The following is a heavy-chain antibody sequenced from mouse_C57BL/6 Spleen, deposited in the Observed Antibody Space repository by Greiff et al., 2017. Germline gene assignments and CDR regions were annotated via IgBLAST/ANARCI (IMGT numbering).Heavy chain of an antibody. Sequence: EVMLVESGGGLVKPGGSLKLSCAASGFTFSDYGMHWVRQAPEKGLEWVAYISSGSSTIYYADTVKGRFTISRDNAKTTLFLQMTSLRSEDTAMYYCARPFITTVVAPFDYWGQGTTLTVSS. CDR3: ARPFITTVVAPFDY. J-gene: IGHJ2*01. D-gene: IGHD1-1*01. CDR1: GFTFSDYG. CDR2: ISSGSSTI. V-gene: IGHV5-17*01.